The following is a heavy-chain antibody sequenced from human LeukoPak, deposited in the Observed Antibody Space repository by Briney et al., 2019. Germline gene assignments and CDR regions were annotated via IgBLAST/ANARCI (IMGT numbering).Heavy chain of an antibody. V-gene: IGHV3-33*01. CDR1: GFTFSSYG. CDR2: IWYDGSNK. CDR3: ARGPYSSSFCILEY. Sequence: AGGSLRLSCAASGFTFSSYGMDWVRQAPGKGLEWVGVIWYDGSNKYYADSVKGRFTISRDNYKNTLYLQMNSLRAEDTAVYYCARGPYSSSFCILEYWGQGTLVTVSS. J-gene: IGHJ4*02. D-gene: IGHD6-13*01.